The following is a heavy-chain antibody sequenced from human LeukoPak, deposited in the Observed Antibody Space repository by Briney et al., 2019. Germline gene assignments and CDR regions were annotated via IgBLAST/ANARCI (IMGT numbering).Heavy chain of an antibody. CDR1: GFTFSSYA. V-gene: IGHV3-30-3*01. D-gene: IGHD3-3*01. Sequence: GGSLRLSCAASGFTFSSYATHWVRQAPGKGLEWVAVISYDGSNKYYADSVKGRFTISRDNSKDTLYLQMNSLRAEDTAVYYCARARDEYDFWSDSYGMDVWGQGTTVTVSS. CDR3: ARARDEYDFWSDSYGMDV. J-gene: IGHJ6*02. CDR2: ISYDGSNK.